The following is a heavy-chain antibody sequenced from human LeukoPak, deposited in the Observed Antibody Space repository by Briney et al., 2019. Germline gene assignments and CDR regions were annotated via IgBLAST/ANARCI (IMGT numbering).Heavy chain of an antibody. CDR2: ISYDGSNK. CDR3: ARVRGYSGSYFDY. J-gene: IGHJ4*02. CDR1: GFTFSSSA. V-gene: IGHV3-30*04. Sequence: GGSLRLSCSASGFTFSSSAMHWVRQAPGKGLEWVAVISYDGSNKYYADSVKGRFTISRDNSKNTLYLQMNSLRAEDTAVYYCARVRGYSGSYFDYWGQGTLVTVSS. D-gene: IGHD5-18*01.